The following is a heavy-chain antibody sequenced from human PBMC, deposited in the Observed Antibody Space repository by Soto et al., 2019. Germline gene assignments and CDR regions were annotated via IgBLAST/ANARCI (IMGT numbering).Heavy chain of an antibody. CDR1: GYTFNNYA. CDR3: ARNSSDFYGWLDP. CDR2: YNPVIAYG. J-gene: IGHJ5*02. Sequence: QVQLLQSGAEVKEPGASVRVSCKASGYTFNNYAVSWVRQAPGQGLEWMGWYNPVIAYGQSAKKFQGRVSMTTDTSTTTAYMELKSLRSDDTAVYYCARNSSDFYGWLDPWGQGTLVTVSS. D-gene: IGHD3-22*01. V-gene: IGHV1-18*04.